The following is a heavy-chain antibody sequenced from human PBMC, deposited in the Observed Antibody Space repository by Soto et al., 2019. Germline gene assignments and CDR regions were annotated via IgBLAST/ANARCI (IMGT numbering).Heavy chain of an antibody. J-gene: IGHJ4*02. CDR2: ISYDGSNK. V-gene: IGHV3-30*18. CDR1: GFTFSSYG. CDR3: AKDSKVRDFDY. Sequence: GGSLRLSCAASGFTFSSYGMHWVRQAPGKGLEWVAVISYDGSNKYYADSVKGRFTISRDNSKNTLYLQMNSLRAEDTAVYYCAKDSKVRDFDYWGQGTLVTVS. D-gene: IGHD2-2*01.